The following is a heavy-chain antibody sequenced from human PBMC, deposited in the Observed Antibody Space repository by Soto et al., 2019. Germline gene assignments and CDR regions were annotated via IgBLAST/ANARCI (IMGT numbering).Heavy chain of an antibody. V-gene: IGHV3-74*01. CDR3: ARGLKNYYGTDV. CDR2: IHADGTRT. J-gene: IGHJ6*02. CDR1: GFTFTEYW. Sequence: EEQVVESGGGLVQPGGSLRLSCAASGFTFTEYWMHWVRQVPGKGLVWVSRIHADGTRTSYADSVKGRFTISRDNAKNTVYLQMNSLRAEDTAVFYCARGLKNYYGTDVWGQGTTDTVSS. D-gene: IGHD3-16*01.